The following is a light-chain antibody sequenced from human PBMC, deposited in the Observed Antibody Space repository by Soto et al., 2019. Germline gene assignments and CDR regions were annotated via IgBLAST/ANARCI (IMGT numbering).Light chain of an antibody. Sequence: QSALTQPPSASGSPGQSVTISCTGTSSDVGGYEYVSWYQQHPGKAPRVMIYEVNKRPAGVPDRFSGSKSGNTASLTVSGLQAEDEADYYCHSYAGSNSWVFGGGTQLTVL. CDR1: SSDVGGYEY. V-gene: IGLV2-8*01. CDR3: HSYAGSNSWV. J-gene: IGLJ3*02. CDR2: EVN.